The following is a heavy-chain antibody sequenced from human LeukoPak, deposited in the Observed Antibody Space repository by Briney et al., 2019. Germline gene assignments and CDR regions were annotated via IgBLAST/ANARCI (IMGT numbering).Heavy chain of an antibody. Sequence: SETLSLTCTVSGASISSYYWSRLRQPPGKGLEWIAFMYYSGSTNYNPSLKSRVTISLDTSKNQFSLKLSSVTAADTAVYYCARRSISGNSWDYFDYWGQGTLVTVSS. CDR1: GASISSYY. V-gene: IGHV4-59*08. D-gene: IGHD4-23*01. CDR3: ARRSISGNSWDYFDY. CDR2: MYYSGST. J-gene: IGHJ4*02.